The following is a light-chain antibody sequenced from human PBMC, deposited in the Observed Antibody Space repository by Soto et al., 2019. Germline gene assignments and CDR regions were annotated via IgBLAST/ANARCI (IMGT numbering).Light chain of an antibody. CDR1: QSISSSY. CDR2: GAS. J-gene: IGKJ1*01. Sequence: EIVLTLSLGTLSLSLRKRATLSCRASQSISSSYLAWYQQRPFQAPRLLIYGASSRATGIPDRFSGSGSGTEFTLTISRLEPEDFTVYYCQLYGSSSWTFGQGAKVDIK. V-gene: IGKV3-20*01. CDR3: QLYGSSSWT.